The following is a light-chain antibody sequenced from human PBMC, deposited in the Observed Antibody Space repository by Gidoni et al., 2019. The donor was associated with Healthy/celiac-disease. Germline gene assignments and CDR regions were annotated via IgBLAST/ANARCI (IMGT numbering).Light chain of an antibody. CDR2: DVS. Sequence: QSALTQPRSVSGSPGQPVTISCTGTSSDVGGYNSVSWYQQHPGKAPKLMIYDVSRRPSGVPDRFSGSKSGNTASLTISGLQAEDEADYYCCSYAGSYTFGVVFGGGTKLTVL. CDR1: SSDVGGYNS. J-gene: IGLJ2*01. CDR3: CSYAGSYTFGVV. V-gene: IGLV2-11*01.